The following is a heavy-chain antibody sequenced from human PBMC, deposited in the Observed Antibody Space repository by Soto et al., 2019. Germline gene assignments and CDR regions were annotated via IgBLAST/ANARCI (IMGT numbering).Heavy chain of an antibody. CDR1: GGSISSGGYY. CDR2: IYYSGST. J-gene: IGHJ6*03. Sequence: QVQLQESGPGLVKPSQTLSLTCTVSGGSISSGGYYWSWIRQHPGNGLGWIGYIYYSGSTYYNPSLKSRVTISVDTSKNQFSLKLSSVTAADTAVYYCARERIVVVPAATWNYYMDVWGKGTTVTVSS. V-gene: IGHV4-31*03. CDR3: ARERIVVVPAATWNYYMDV. D-gene: IGHD2-2*01.